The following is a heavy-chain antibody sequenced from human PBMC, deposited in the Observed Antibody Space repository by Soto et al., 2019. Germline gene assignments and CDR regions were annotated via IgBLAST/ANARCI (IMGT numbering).Heavy chain of an antibody. CDR1: GFTFSSYD. CDR2: IGTAGDT. Sequence: GGSLRLSCAASGFTFSSYDMHWVRQATGKGLEWVSAIGTAGDTYYPGSVKGRFTISRENAKNSLYLQMNSLRAGDTAVYYCARALSTTVTTVGAFDIWGQGTMVTVSS. V-gene: IGHV3-13*01. J-gene: IGHJ3*02. D-gene: IGHD4-17*01. CDR3: ARALSTTVTTVGAFDI.